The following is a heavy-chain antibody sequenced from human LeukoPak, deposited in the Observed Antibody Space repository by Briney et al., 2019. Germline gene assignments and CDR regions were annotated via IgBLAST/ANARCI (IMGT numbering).Heavy chain of an antibody. D-gene: IGHD1-1*01. J-gene: IGHJ4*02. Sequence: GASVKVSCKASEYTFTGYYMHWVRQAPGQGLEWMGRINPNSGGTNYAQKFQDRVTMTRDTSISTAYMELNSLRSEDTAVYYRARTAPYAGSWNAKANSYYFDYWGQGSLVTVSS. V-gene: IGHV1-2*06. CDR3: ARTAPYAGSWNAKANSYYFDY. CDR1: EYTFTGYY. CDR2: INPNSGGT.